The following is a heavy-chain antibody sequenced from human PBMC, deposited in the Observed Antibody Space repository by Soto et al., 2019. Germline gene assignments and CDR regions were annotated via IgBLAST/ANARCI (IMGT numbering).Heavy chain of an antibody. V-gene: IGHV3-23*01. Sequence: GWSLRLSCAASGFTFSSYAMSWVRQAPGKGLEWVSAISGSGGSTYYADSVKGRFTISRDNSKNTLYLQMNSLRAEDTAVYYCAKDHTMIVVVTPLCWFDPWGQGTLVTVSS. CDR2: ISGSGGST. J-gene: IGHJ5*02. D-gene: IGHD3-22*01. CDR3: AKDHTMIVVVTPLCWFDP. CDR1: GFTFSSYA.